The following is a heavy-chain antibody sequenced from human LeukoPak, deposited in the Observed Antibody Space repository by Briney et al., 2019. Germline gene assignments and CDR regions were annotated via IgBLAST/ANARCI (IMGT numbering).Heavy chain of an antibody. V-gene: IGHV3-21*01. CDR1: GFTFSSYS. Sequence: PGGSLRLSCAASGFTFSSYSMNWVRQAPGKGLEWVSSISSSSSYIYYADSVKGRFTISRDNAKNSLYLQMNSLRAEDTAVYYCARIQTYYYDSSGYYFDAFDIWGQGTMVTVSS. J-gene: IGHJ3*02. D-gene: IGHD3-22*01. CDR2: ISSSSSYI. CDR3: ARIQTYYYDSSGYYFDAFDI.